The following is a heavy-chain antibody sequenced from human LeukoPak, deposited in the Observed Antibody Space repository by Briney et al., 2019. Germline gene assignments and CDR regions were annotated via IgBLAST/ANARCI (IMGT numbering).Heavy chain of an antibody. CDR1: DRSISTYY. Sequence: SETLSLTCTVSDRSISTYYWSWIRQPPGKGLEWIGDIYYSGSTNYNPSLKSRITISVDTSRNQFSLSLSSVTAADTAVYYCARGTVQMGMGERYFDNWGQGTLVTVSP. D-gene: IGHD1-1*01. CDR2: IYYSGST. J-gene: IGHJ4*02. CDR3: ARGTVQMGMGERYFDN. V-gene: IGHV4-59*01.